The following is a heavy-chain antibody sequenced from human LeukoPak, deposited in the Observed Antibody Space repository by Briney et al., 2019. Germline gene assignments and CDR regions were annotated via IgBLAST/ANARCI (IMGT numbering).Heavy chain of an antibody. CDR2: INPNSGGT. D-gene: IGHD2-2*01. J-gene: IGHJ6*02. Sequence: ASVTVSCKASGYTFTGYYMHWVRQAPGQGLEWMGWINPNSGGTKYAQKFQGSVTMTSATSISTAYMELSRLRSDDTAVYYCAVFRDIVVVPAAGRDYGMDVWGQGTTVTVSS. CDR1: GYTFTGYY. V-gene: IGHV1-2*02. CDR3: AVFRDIVVVPAAGRDYGMDV.